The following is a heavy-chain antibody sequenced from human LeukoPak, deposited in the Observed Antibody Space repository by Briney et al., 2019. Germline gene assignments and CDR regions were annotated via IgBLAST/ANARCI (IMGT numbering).Heavy chain of an antibody. Sequence: ASVKVSCKASGYTFTGYYIHWVRQAPGQGLEWVGWISPNSGGTHYAQKFQGRVTMTRDTSINTAYMDLSSLRSDDTAVYYCARTYSGSLRGDYWGQGTLVTVSS. CDR3: ARTYSGSLRGDY. CDR2: ISPNSGGT. D-gene: IGHD1-26*01. V-gene: IGHV1-2*02. J-gene: IGHJ4*02. CDR1: GYTFTGYY.